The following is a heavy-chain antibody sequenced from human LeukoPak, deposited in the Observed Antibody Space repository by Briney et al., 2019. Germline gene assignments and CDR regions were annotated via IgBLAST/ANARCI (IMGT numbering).Heavy chain of an antibody. Sequence: PGGSLRLSCAASGFTFSSYSMTWVRQAPGKGLEWVSYISSSSSTIYDADSVKGRFTISRDNAKNSLYLQMTSLRDEDTAVYYCAGGPFYGNPDYWGQGTLVTVSS. V-gene: IGHV3-48*02. J-gene: IGHJ4*02. CDR3: AGGPFYGNPDY. CDR2: ISSSSSTI. D-gene: IGHD4-11*01. CDR1: GFTFSSYS.